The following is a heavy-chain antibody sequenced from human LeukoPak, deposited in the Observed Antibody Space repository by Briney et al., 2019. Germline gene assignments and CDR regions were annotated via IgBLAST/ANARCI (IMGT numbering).Heavy chain of an antibody. Sequence: SETLSLTCTVSGGSISSYYWSWIRQPPGEGLEWIGYIYYSGSTYYNPSLKSRVTISVDTSKNQFSLKLSSETAADTAVYYCAREDLDSSWGAFDIWGQGTMVTVSS. CDR2: IYYSGST. CDR1: GGSISSYY. D-gene: IGHD6-13*01. V-gene: IGHV4-30-4*08. CDR3: AREDLDSSWGAFDI. J-gene: IGHJ3*02.